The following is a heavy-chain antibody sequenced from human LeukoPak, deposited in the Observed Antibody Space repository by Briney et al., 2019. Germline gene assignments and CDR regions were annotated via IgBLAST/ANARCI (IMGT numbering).Heavy chain of an antibody. V-gene: IGHV3-21*01. J-gene: IGHJ4*02. Sequence: GGSLRLSCAASGFTFSSYSMNWVRQAPGKGLEWVSSISSSSYIYYADSVKGRFTISRDNAKNSLYLQMNSLRAEDTTVYYCAREGAVVGLFDYWGQGTLVTVSS. CDR2: ISSSSYI. CDR1: GFTFSSYS. CDR3: AREGAVVGLFDY. D-gene: IGHD6-19*01.